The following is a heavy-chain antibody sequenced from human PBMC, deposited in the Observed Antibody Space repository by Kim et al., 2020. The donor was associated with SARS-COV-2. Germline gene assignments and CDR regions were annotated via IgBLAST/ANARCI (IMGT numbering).Heavy chain of an antibody. V-gene: IGHV4-34*01. J-gene: IGHJ4*02. D-gene: IGHD5-18*01. CDR3: ARERRGYSYGFHD. CDR2: INHSGST. Sequence: SETLSLTCAVYGGSFSGYYWSWIRQPPGKGLEWIGEINHSGSTNYNPSLKSRVTISVDTSKNQFSLKLSSVTAADTAVSYCARERRGYSYGFHDWGQGSL. CDR1: GGSFSGYY.